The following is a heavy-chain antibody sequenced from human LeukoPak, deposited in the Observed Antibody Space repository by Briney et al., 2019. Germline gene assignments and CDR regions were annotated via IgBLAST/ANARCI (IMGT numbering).Heavy chain of an antibody. J-gene: IGHJ6*03. Sequence: GGSLRLSCAASGFTFSSYSMNWVRQAPGKGLEWVSYISSSSSTIYYADSVKGRFTISRDNAKSSLYLQMNSLRAEDTAVYYCAREAWYYYYYMDVWGKGTTVTVSS. V-gene: IGHV3-48*01. CDR1: GFTFSSYS. CDR3: AREAWYYYYYMDV. CDR2: ISSSSSTI.